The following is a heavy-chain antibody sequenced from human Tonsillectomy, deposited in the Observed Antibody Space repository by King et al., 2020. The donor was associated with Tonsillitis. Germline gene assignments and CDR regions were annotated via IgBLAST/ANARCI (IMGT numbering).Heavy chain of an antibody. CDR1: GFIFKTYT. Sequence: VQLVESGGGVVQPGGSLSLSCAASGFIFKTYTMHWVRQAPGKGLEWVALISFEGSTKFYADSVKGRFTISRDNSADRQHLEINSLSGEDTAVYYCARDLVPVPGHMSYSGFDVWGQGTTVTVSS. D-gene: IGHD6-19*01. CDR2: ISFEGSTK. V-gene: IGHV3-30-3*01. J-gene: IGHJ6*02. CDR3: ARDLVPVPGHMSYSGFDV.